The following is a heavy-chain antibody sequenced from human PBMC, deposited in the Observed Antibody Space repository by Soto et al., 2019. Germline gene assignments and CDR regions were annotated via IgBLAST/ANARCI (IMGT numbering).Heavy chain of an antibody. D-gene: IGHD1-26*01. J-gene: IGHJ4*02. V-gene: IGHV3-48*02. CDR3: ARDPHYSGSYLDDY. Sequence: EVQLVESGGGLVQPGGSLRLSCAASGFTFSSYSMNWVRQAPGKGLEWVSYISSSSSTIYYADSVKGRFTISRDNAKNSLYLQMNSLRDEDTAVYYCARDPHYSGSYLDDYWGQGTLVTVSS. CDR2: ISSSSSTI. CDR1: GFTFSSYS.